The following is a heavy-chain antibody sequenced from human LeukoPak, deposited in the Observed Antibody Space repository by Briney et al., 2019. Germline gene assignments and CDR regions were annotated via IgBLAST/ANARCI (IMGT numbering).Heavy chain of an antibody. CDR2: IRYDGSNK. CDR1: GFIFSSYG. D-gene: IGHD2-15*01. Sequence: GGSRRLSCAASGFIFSSYGMHWVRQAPGKGLEWVAFIRYDGSNKYYADSVKGRFTISRDNSKNTLYLQMNRLRAEDTSVYYCAKDDSIGPDCSGGSCYSGSFDYWGQGTLVPVSS. V-gene: IGHV3-30*02. J-gene: IGHJ4*02. CDR3: AKDDSIGPDCSGGSCYSGSFDY.